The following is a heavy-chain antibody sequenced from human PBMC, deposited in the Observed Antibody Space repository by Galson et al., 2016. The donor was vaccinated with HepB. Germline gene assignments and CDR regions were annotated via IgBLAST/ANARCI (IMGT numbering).Heavy chain of an antibody. J-gene: IGHJ4*02. CDR2: IYPYDSDT. CDR1: GYENIFSYYW. CDR3: VGQERQTYWFNY. V-gene: IGHV5-51*01. Sequence: QSGAEVKKPRESLRISCKASGYENIFSYYWIAWVRQMPGRGLEWMGIIYPYDSDTRYSPSFQGQVTISADNSITPAYLQWDSLKAADTAIYYCVGQERQTYWFNYWGQGTQVTVSS. D-gene: IGHD2-21*01.